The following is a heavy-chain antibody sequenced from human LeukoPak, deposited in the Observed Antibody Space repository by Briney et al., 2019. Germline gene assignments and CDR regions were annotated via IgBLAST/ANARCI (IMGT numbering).Heavy chain of an antibody. CDR3: AKDQQQLPYAEYFQH. V-gene: IGHV3-23*01. J-gene: IGHJ1*01. D-gene: IGHD6-13*01. Sequence: GGSLRLSCAASGFTFSSYAMSWVRQAPGKGLEWVSAISGSGGSTHYADSVKGRFTISRDNSKNTLYLQMNSLRAEDTAVYYCAKDQQQLPYAEYFQHWGQGTLVTVSS. CDR1: GFTFSSYA. CDR2: ISGSGGST.